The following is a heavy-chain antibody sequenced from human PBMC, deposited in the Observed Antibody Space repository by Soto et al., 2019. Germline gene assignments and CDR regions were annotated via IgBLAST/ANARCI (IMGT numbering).Heavy chain of an antibody. V-gene: IGHV3-23*01. J-gene: IGHJ4*02. D-gene: IGHD6-13*01. CDR2: ISGSGGST. CDR3: ANDPYSSSWLYYFDY. Sequence: EVQLLESGGGLVQPGGSLRLSCAASGFTFSSYAMSWVRQAPGKGLEWVSAISGSGGSTYYADSVKGRFTISRDNSKNALYLQMNSLRAEDTAVYYCANDPYSSSWLYYFDYWGQGTLVTVSS. CDR1: GFTFSSYA.